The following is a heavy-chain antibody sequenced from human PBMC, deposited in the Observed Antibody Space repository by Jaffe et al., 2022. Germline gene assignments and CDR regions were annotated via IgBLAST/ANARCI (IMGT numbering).Heavy chain of an antibody. V-gene: IGHV4-34*01. Sequence: QVQLQQWGAGLLKPSETLSLTCAVYGGSFSGYYWSWIRQPPGKGLEWIGEINHSGSTNYNPSLKSRVTISVDTSKNQFSLKLSSVTAADTAVYYCAREEIPADDYYYMDVWGKGTTVTVSS. CDR2: INHSGST. CDR3: AREEIPADDYYYMDV. J-gene: IGHJ6*03. D-gene: IGHD2-2*01. CDR1: GGSFSGYY.